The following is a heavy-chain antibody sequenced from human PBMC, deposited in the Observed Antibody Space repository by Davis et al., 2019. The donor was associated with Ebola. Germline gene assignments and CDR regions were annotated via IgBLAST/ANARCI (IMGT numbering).Heavy chain of an antibody. CDR3: ATLPYGDYDGSFDY. V-gene: IGHV1-69*13. CDR2: IIPIFGTA. Sequence: SSVTVSRLPSLCTLSSYAIIWVRQAPRQGLEWMGGIIPIFGTANYAQKFQGRVTITADESTSTAYMELSSLRSEDTAVYYCATLPYGDYDGSFDYWGQGTLVTVSS. J-gene: IGHJ4*02. D-gene: IGHD4-17*01. CDR1: LCTLSSYA.